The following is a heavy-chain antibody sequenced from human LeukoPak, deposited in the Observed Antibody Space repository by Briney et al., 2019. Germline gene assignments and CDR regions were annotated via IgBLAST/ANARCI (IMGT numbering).Heavy chain of an antibody. D-gene: IGHD3-22*01. CDR1: GGTFSSYA. J-gene: IGHJ4*02. CDR3: ARDSTMYYYDSSGYSDY. V-gene: IGHV1-69*15. Sequence: SVKVSCKASGGTFSSYAISWVRQAPGQGLEWMGRIIPIFGTANYAQKFQGRVTITADESTSTAYMELSSLRSEDTAVYYCARDSTMYYYDSSGYSDYWGQGTLVTVSS. CDR2: IIPIFGTA.